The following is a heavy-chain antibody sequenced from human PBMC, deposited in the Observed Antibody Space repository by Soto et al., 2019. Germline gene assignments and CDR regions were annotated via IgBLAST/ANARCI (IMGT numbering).Heavy chain of an antibody. CDR3: AREPPYPSYCSSNSCYGDYFDY. CDR2: IWYGGSNK. J-gene: IGHJ4*02. Sequence: QVQLVESGGGVVQPGRSLRLSCAASGFTFSSYGMHWVRQAPGKGLEWVAVIWYGGSNKYYADSVKGRFTISRDNSKNTLYLQMNRLRAEDKAVYYCAREPPYPSYCSSNSCYGDYFDYWGQGTLVTVSS. CDR1: GFTFSSYG. V-gene: IGHV3-33*01. D-gene: IGHD2-2*01.